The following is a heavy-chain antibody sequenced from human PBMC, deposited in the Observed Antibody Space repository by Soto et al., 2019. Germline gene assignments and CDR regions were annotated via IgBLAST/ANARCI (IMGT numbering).Heavy chain of an antibody. J-gene: IGHJ4*02. CDR1: GYTFTSSD. CDR2: MNPTTGNI. D-gene: IGHD1-26*01. Sequence: QVQLVQSGAEVKKSGASVKVSCKASGYTFTSSDINWVRQATGQGLEWMGWMNPTTGNIGYTQRFQGRVSMTRNISITTAYMELSGLKSDDTAVYYCARGRIVGAAFDYWGQGTLVTVSS. CDR3: ARGRIVGAAFDY. V-gene: IGHV1-8*01.